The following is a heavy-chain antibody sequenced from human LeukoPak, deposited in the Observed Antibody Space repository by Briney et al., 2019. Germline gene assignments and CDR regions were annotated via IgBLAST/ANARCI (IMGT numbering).Heavy chain of an antibody. Sequence: GGSLRLSCAASGFTFSSYWLTWVRQAPGKGLEWVANIKRDGSEKYYVDSVKGRFTISRDNAKNSLYLQMNSLRAEDTAVYYCARRSVTTIFGYWGQGTLVTVSS. CDR3: ARRSVTTIFGY. V-gene: IGHV3-7*01. D-gene: IGHD4-17*01. CDR1: GFTFSSYW. CDR2: IKRDGSEK. J-gene: IGHJ4*02.